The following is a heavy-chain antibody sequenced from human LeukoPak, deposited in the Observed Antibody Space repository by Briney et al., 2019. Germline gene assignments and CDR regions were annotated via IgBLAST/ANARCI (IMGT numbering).Heavy chain of an antibody. CDR1: GGSISSYY. CDR3: ARDRNYYGSGSYPYFDY. CDR2: IYTSGST. J-gene: IGHJ4*02. Sequence: PSETLSLTCTVSGGSISSYYWSWIRQPAGKGLEWIGRIYTSGSTNYNPSLKSRVTMSVDTSKNQFSLKLSSVTAADTAVYYCARDRNYYGSGSYPYFDYWGQGTLVTASS. V-gene: IGHV4-4*07. D-gene: IGHD3-10*01.